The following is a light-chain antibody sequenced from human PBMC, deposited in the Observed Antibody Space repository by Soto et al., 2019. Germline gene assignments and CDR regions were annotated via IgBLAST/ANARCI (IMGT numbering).Light chain of an antibody. CDR3: SSYTSTSTPCV. V-gene: IGLV2-14*01. J-gene: IGLJ1*01. CDR2: EVS. CDR1: SSDVGGYNY. Sequence: SVLTQPASVTGSTGESITIYCTGTSSDVGGYNYVSWYQLHRGKATKLIIYEVSHRPSAASNHFSGYKSGNTASLTISALHAEDEADYYCSSYTSTSTPCVFGTGTKVTVL.